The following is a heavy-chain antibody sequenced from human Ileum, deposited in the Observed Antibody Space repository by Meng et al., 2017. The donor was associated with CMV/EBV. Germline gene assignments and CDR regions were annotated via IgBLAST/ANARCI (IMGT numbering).Heavy chain of an antibody. V-gene: IGHV3-7*01. CDR2: INQAGGAS. CDR3: ARDGYDAGLYFDI. D-gene: IGHD5-12*01. Sequence: GGSLRLSCAASGFTFTSYWMNWVRQAPGKGLEWVASINQAGGASYYLDSVKGRFTISRDNAKNSLYLQVTSLRGEDTAVYYCARDGYDAGLYFDIWGQGPMVTVSS. CDR1: GFTFTSYW. J-gene: IGHJ4*02.